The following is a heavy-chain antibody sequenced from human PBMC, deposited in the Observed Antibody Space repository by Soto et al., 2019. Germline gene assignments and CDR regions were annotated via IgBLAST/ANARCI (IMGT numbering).Heavy chain of an antibody. CDR3: ARSRGVFSYYGMDV. CDR2: IGTAGDT. D-gene: IGHD6-25*01. CDR1: GFTFSSYD. Sequence: GGSLRLSCAASGFTFSSYDMHWVRQATGKGLEWVSAIGTAGDTYYPGSVKGRFTISRENAKNSLYLQMNSLRAGDTAVYYCARSRGVFSYYGMDVWGQWTTVTVSS. V-gene: IGHV3-13*01. J-gene: IGHJ6*02.